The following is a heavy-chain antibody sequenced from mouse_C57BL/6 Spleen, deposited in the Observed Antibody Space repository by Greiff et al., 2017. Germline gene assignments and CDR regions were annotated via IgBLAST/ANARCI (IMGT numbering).Heavy chain of an antibody. V-gene: IGHV1-52*01. CDR2: IDPSDSET. D-gene: IGHD1-1*01. J-gene: IGHJ4*01. CDR3: ARSGYYGSSPMDY. CDR1: GYTFTSYW. Sequence: QVQLQQPGAELVRPGSSVKLSCKASGYTFTSYWIHWVKQRPIQGLEWIGNIDPSDSETHYNQKFKDKATLTVDKSSSTAYMQLSSLTSEDSAVYYCARSGYYGSSPMDYWGQGTSVTVSS.